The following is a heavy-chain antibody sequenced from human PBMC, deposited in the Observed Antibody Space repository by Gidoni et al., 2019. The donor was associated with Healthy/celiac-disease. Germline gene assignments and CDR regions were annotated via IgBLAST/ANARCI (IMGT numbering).Heavy chain of an antibody. Sequence: EVQLLESGGGLVQPGGSLRLSCAASGFTFSSYAMSWVRQAPGKGLEWVSAISGSGGSTYYADSVKGRFTISRDNPKNTLYLQMNSLRAEDTAVYYCANTGNYYGSGSYFYWGQGTLVTVSS. CDR3: ANTGNYYGSGSYFY. J-gene: IGHJ4*02. D-gene: IGHD3-10*01. V-gene: IGHV3-23*01. CDR1: GFTFSSYA. CDR2: ISGSGGST.